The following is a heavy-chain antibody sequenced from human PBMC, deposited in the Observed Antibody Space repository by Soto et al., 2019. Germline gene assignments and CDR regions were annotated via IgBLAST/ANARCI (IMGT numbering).Heavy chain of an antibody. CDR1: GGSISSGGYY. V-gene: IGHV4-61*08. J-gene: IGHJ5*02. D-gene: IGHD3-3*01. CDR3: ARDPRPDYDFWSGQDGGFWFDP. CDR2: IYYSGST. Sequence: KPSETLSLTCTVSGGSISSGGYYWSWIRQHPGKGLEWIGYIYYSGSTNYNPSLKSRVTISVDTSKNQFSLKLSSVTAADTAVYYCARDPRPDYDFWSGQDGGFWFDPWGQGTLVTVSS.